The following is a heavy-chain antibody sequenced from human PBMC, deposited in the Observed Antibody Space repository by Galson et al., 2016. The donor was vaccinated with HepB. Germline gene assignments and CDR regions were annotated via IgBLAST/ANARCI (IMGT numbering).Heavy chain of an antibody. Sequence: ETLSLACSIFGGSISSYYWTWMRQPPGKVLERNWNIYCTGGNKYNPSLQIRITISLDTSRNQFSLKLHAVTAAASDLYYCARGNEYSSPFNYYYAMDVWGQGTTVTVSS. V-gene: IGHV4-59*01. CDR1: GGSISSYY. J-gene: IGHJ6*02. CDR2: IYCTGGN. CDR3: ARGNEYSSPFNYYYAMDV. D-gene: IGHD6-6*01.